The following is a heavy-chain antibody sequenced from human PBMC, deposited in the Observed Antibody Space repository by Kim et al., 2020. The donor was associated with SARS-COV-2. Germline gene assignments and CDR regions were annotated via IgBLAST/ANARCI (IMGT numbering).Heavy chain of an antibody. J-gene: IGHJ1*01. V-gene: IGHV3-73*01. Sequence: GGSLRLSCAASGFTFSGSAMHWVRQASGKGLEWVGRIRSKANSYATADAASVKGRFTISRDDSKNTAYLQMNSLKTEDTAVYYCTRQGSSWYGDFQHWGQGTLVTVSS. CDR2: IRSKANSYAT. D-gene: IGHD6-13*01. CDR3: TRQGSSWYGDFQH. CDR1: GFTFSGSA.